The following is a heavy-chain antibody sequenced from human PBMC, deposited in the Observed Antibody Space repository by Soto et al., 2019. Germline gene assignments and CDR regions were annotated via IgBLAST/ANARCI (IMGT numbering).Heavy chain of an antibody. D-gene: IGHD3-22*01. CDR2: INHSGST. V-gene: IGHV4-34*01. J-gene: IGHJ4*02. CDR1: GGSFSGYY. CDR3: ARLRNYYDSSGVIDY. Sequence: PSETLSLTCAVYGGSFSGYYWSWIRQPPGKGLEWIGEINHSGSTNYNPSLKSRVTISVDTSKNQFSLKLSSVTAADTAVYYCARLRNYYDSSGVIDYWGQGTLVTVSS.